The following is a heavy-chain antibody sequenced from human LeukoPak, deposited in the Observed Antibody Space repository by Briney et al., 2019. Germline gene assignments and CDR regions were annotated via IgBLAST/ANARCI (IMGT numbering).Heavy chain of an antibody. Sequence: PSETLSLTCTVSGGSISSRYWSWIRQPPGKGLEWIGYIYYSGSTNYNPSLKSRVTISVDTSKNQFSLKLSSVTAADTAVYYCATHIAAAGRDYWGQGTLVTVSS. J-gene: IGHJ4*02. CDR3: ATHIAAAGRDY. CDR2: IYYSGST. V-gene: IGHV4-59*11. D-gene: IGHD6-13*01. CDR1: GGSISSRY.